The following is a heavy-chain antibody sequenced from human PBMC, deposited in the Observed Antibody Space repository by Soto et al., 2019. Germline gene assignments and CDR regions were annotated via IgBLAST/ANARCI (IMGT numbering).Heavy chain of an antibody. CDR1: VFTFSSYA. CDR3: AKRRGAGGHFDY. J-gene: IGHJ4*02. CDR2: VSIGGST. Sequence: GGSLRLSCAASVFTFSSYAMGWVRQGPGKGLEWVAVVSIGGSTHYADSVRGRFTISRDNSKNTLSLQMNSLTAEDTAVYFCAKRRGAGGHFDYWGQGALVTVSS. D-gene: IGHD2-15*01. V-gene: IGHV3-23*01.